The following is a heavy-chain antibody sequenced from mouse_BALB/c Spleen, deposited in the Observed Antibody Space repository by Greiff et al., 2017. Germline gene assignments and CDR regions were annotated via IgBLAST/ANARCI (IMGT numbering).Heavy chain of an antibody. CDR3: ARIGWISLLRDYAMDY. Sequence: VQGVESGPGLVQPSQSLSITCTVSGFSLTSYGVHWVRQSPGKGLEWLGVIWSGGSTDYNAAFISRLSISKDNSKSQVFFKMNSLQANDTAIYYCARIGWISLLRDYAMDYWGQGTSVTVSS. J-gene: IGHJ4*01. CDR1: GFSLTSYG. CDR2: IWSGGST. V-gene: IGHV2-2*02. D-gene: IGHD1-1*01.